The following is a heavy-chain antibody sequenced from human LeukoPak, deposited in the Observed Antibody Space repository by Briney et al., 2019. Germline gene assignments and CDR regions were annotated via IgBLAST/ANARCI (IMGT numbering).Heavy chain of an antibody. CDR2: IYDSGST. Sequence: PSETLSLTCTVSGASIRSGDYYWSWIRQPPGKGLEWIGYIYDSGSTYYNPSLKSRVTISVDTSKNQFSLKLSSVTAADTAVYYCARAIVVAGKNYYYYGMDVWGQGTTVTVSS. CDR3: ARAIVVAGKNYYYYGMDV. V-gene: IGHV4-61*08. CDR1: GASIRSGDYY. D-gene: IGHD6-19*01. J-gene: IGHJ6*02.